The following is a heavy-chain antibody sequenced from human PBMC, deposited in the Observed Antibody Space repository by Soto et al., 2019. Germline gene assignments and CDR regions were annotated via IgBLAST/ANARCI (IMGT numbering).Heavy chain of an antibody. Sequence: QVQLVQSGAEVKKPGASVKVSCKASGYTFTSYGISWVRQAPGQGLEWMGWISAYNGNTNYAQKLQGRVTMTTDTSTSTAYMELRSLSSDDTAVYYCARDTYYYGSGSSPLFDPWGQGTLVTVSS. CDR3: ARDTYYYGSGSSPLFDP. D-gene: IGHD3-10*01. J-gene: IGHJ5*02. CDR2: ISAYNGNT. V-gene: IGHV1-18*01. CDR1: GYTFTSYG.